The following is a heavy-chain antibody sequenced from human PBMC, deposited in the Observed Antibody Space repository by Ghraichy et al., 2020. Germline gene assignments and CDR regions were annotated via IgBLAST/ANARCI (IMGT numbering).Heavy chain of an antibody. Sequence: GESLNISCSASGFPFRSSAMDWLRRAPGKGLEYVSTISTNGVSTYYADSVKGRFTISRDNSKNTLYLQMSSLRPDDTAVYYCVKGWFNFDCWGQGTLVTVSS. CDR2: ISTNGVST. V-gene: IGHV3-64D*06. CDR1: GFPFRSSA. J-gene: IGHJ4*02. CDR3: VKGWFNFDC. D-gene: IGHD2-15*01.